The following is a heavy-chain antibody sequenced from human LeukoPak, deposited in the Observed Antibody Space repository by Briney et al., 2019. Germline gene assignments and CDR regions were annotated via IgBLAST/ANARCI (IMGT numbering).Heavy chain of an antibody. Sequence: SETLSLTCTVSGGSISSSSYFWSWIRQPPGKGLEWIGEINHSGSTNYNPSLESRVSISIDTSKNQFSLELSSVTAADTAVYYCARVYYSSSYDYWYFDLWGRGTLVTVSS. V-gene: IGHV4-39*07. J-gene: IGHJ2*01. D-gene: IGHD6-13*01. CDR1: GGSISSSSYF. CDR3: ARVYYSSSYDYWYFDL. CDR2: INHSGST.